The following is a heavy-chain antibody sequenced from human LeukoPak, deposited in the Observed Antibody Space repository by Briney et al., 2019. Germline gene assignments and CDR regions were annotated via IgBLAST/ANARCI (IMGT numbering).Heavy chain of an antibody. CDR2: MNPNSGNT. J-gene: IGHJ4*02. Sequence: ASVKVSCKASGYTFTSYDINWVRQATGQGLEWMGWMNPNSGNTGYAQKFQGRVTMTRNTSISTAYMELSSLRSEDTAVYYCARLISDYPMTPLGGWGQGTLVTASS. V-gene: IGHV1-8*01. CDR3: ARLISDYPMTPLGG. CDR1: GYTFTSYD. D-gene: IGHD4-17*01.